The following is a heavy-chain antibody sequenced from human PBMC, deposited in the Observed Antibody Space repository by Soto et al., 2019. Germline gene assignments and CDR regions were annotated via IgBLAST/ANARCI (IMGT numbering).Heavy chain of an antibody. CDR3: AKGKRFGESPGLDY. D-gene: IGHD3-10*01. CDR1: GFTFSSYG. Sequence: GGSLRLSCAASGFTFSSYGMHWVRQAPGKGLEWVAVISYDGSNKYYADSVKGRFTISRDNSKNTLYLQMNSLRAEDTAVYYCAKGKRFGESPGLDYRGQGTLVTVSS. CDR2: ISYDGSNK. V-gene: IGHV3-30*18. J-gene: IGHJ4*02.